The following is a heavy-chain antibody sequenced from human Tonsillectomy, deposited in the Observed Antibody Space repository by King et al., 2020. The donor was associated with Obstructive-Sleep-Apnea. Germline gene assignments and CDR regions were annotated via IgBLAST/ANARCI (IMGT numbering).Heavy chain of an antibody. D-gene: IGHD6-6*01. CDR1: GYTFTGYY. J-gene: IGHJ4*02. Sequence: QLVQSGAEVKKPGASVKVSCKASGYTFTGYYMHWVRQAPGQGLEWMGWINPNSGGTNYAQKFQGWVTMTRDTSISTAYMELSRLRSDDTAVYYCARAAQLIAARPDGSSPKVYYFDYWGQGTLVTVSS. CDR2: INPNSGGT. CDR3: ARAAQLIAARPDGSSPKVYYFDY. V-gene: IGHV1-2*04.